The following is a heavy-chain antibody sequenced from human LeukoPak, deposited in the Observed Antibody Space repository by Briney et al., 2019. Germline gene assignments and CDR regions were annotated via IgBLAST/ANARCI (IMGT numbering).Heavy chain of an antibody. J-gene: IGHJ3*01. Sequence: AASVKVSCKASGYTFTNYAVNWLRQAPGQRLEWMGWINAGNGDTKFSQNYQARVTIARDASASTAYVELSSLTSEDTAVYYCARDGRGAAAPDDPLDLWGQGTTVTVSS. CDR2: INAGNGDT. D-gene: IGHD6-13*01. CDR1: GYTFTNYA. CDR3: ARDGRGAAAPDDPLDL. V-gene: IGHV1-3*01.